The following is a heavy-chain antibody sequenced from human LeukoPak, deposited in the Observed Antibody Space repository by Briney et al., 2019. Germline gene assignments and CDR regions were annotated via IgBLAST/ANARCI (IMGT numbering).Heavy chain of an antibody. CDR3: VRDRAPATWKFFKGYVY. D-gene: IGHD1-1*01. V-gene: IGHV3-48*01. J-gene: IGHJ4*02. CDR2: ISSSGNTI. CDR1: GFTFSSYA. Sequence: PGGSLRLSCAASGFTFSSYAMHWVRQAPGKGLEWISYISSSGNTIYYADSVKGRFTISRDNAKNSLYMQMNSLRAEDTAVYYCVRDRAPATWKFFKGYVYWGQGTLVTVSS.